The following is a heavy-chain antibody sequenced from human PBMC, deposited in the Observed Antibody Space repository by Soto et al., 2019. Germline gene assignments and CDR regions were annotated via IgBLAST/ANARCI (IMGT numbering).Heavy chain of an antibody. Sequence: PGGSLRLSCASSGFIYSTYAVSWVRQALVKGLEWVSAISGSGGSTYYADSVKGRFTISRDNSKNTLYLQMNSLRAEDTAVYYCAKEGGSSGYYDYWGQVTPVTVSS. J-gene: IGHJ4*02. CDR3: AKEGGSSGYYDY. CDR2: ISGSGGST. V-gene: IGHV3-23*01. CDR1: GFIYSTYA. D-gene: IGHD3-22*01.